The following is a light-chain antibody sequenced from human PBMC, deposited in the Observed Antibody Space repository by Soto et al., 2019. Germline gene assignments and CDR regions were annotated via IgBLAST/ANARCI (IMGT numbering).Light chain of an antibody. Sequence: EIVLTQSPGTLSLSPGERATLSCRASQSVSSNYLAWYQQKPGQAPRLLMYGASSRATGIPDRFSGSGSGADFTLTISRLEPEDFAVYYCHQYGGSPPTFGQGTKLQIK. CDR1: QSVSSNY. J-gene: IGKJ2*01. CDR3: HQYGGSPPT. V-gene: IGKV3-20*01. CDR2: GAS.